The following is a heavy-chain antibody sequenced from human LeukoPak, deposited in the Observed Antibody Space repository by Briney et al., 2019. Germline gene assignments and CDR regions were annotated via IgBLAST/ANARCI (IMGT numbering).Heavy chain of an antibody. CDR1: GFTVSSSY. J-gene: IGHJ4*02. Sequence: GGSLRLSCAAFGFTVSSSYMYWVRQAPGKGLEWVSFFYRGDSTYYAESVRGRFTISRDNSKSTLYLLMNSLIPEDTAVYYCAREVVSSPSYFDSWGQGTLVTVSS. D-gene: IGHD2-15*01. V-gene: IGHV3-53*01. CDR2: FYRGDST. CDR3: AREVVSSPSYFDS.